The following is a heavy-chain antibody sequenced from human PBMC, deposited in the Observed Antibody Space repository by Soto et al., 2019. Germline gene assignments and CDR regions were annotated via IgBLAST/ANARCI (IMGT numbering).Heavy chain of an antibody. CDR2: ISYDGSNK. V-gene: IGHV3-30-3*01. D-gene: IGHD3-16*02. Sequence: PGGSLRLSCAASGVTFSSYAMHWVRQAPGKGLEWVAVISYDGSNKYYADSVKGRFTISRDNSKNTLYLQMNSLRAEDTAVYYCARDEYDYVWGSYRHYYYYYYGMDVWGQGTTVTVSS. CDR1: GVTFSSYA. CDR3: ARDEYDYVWGSYRHYYYYYYGMDV. J-gene: IGHJ6*02.